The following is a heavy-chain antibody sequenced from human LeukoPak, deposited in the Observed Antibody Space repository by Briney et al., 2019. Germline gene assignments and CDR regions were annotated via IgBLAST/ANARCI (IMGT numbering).Heavy chain of an antibody. CDR3: ARVVDIVATTYYFDY. V-gene: IGHV1-69*04. Sequence: SVKVSCKASGGTFSSYAISWVRQAAGQGLEWMGRIIPILGIANYAQKFQGRVTITADKSTSTAYMELSSLRSEDTAVYYCARVVDIVATTYYFDYWGQGTLVTVSS. CDR2: IIPILGIA. D-gene: IGHD5-12*01. CDR1: GGTFSSYA. J-gene: IGHJ4*02.